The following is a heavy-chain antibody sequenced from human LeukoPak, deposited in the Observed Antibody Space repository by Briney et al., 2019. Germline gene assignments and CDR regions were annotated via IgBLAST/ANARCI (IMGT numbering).Heavy chain of an antibody. Sequence: SETLSLTCAVSGASISSDKWWSWVRQPPGQGLEWIGGINHSGNTNYSPSLKSRVTMSTDKSKNEFSLRLTSVTAADTAVYYCARAGVWLPAVWGQGTLVTVSS. CDR2: INHSGNT. D-gene: IGHD5-12*01. J-gene: IGHJ4*02. V-gene: IGHV4-4*02. CDR3: ARAGVWLPAV. CDR1: GASISSDKW.